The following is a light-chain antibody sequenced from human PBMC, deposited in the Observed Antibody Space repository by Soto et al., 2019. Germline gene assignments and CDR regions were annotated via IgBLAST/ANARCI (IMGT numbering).Light chain of an antibody. CDR1: QSLSSY. CDR2: LAS. CDR3: QQRYSPPLT. J-gene: IGKJ4*01. Sequence: DIQMTQSPASLSASVGDRVTITCRASQSLSSYLNWYQQRQGKAPKLLIYLASSLQSGVPSRFIGSGSGTDFTPTISDLQPEDFATDYCQQRYSPPLTFGGGNKVEIK. V-gene: IGKV1-39*01.